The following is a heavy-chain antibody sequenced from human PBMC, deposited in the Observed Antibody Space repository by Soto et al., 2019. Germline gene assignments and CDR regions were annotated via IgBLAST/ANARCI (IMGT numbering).Heavy chain of an antibody. V-gene: IGHV3-53*05. CDR2: LFGGGTP. J-gene: IGHJ4*02. CDR1: GFTVGSHY. CDR3: AIDIPGLRGYFDF. D-gene: IGHD2-21*02. Sequence: EVELVQTGGRVIQPGGSLRLSCAVSGFTVGSHYMTWVRQAPGKGLEWVSSLFGGGTPFYADSVKGRFTVSRDTSNNTLYLQMNNLKIDDTAVYYCAIDIPGLRGYFDFWGLGTLVTVSS.